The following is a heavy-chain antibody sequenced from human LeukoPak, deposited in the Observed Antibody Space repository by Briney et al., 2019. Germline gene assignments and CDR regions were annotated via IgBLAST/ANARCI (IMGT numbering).Heavy chain of an antibody. V-gene: IGHV1-8*02. J-gene: IGHJ4*02. CDR3: ARGLSDIRDMVATY. CDR1: GYTFTSYD. Sequence: WASVKVSCKASGYTFTSYDINWVRQATGQGLEWMGWMNPNSGNTGYAQKFQGRVTMTRNTSISTAYMELSSLRSEDTAVYYCARGLSDIRDMVATYWGQGTLVTVSS. CDR2: MNPNSGNT. D-gene: IGHD5-12*01.